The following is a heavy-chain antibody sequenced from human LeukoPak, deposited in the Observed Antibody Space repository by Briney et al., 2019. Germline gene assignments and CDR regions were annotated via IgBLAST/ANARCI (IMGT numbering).Heavy chain of an antibody. V-gene: IGHV1-18*01. CDR1: GYTFTSYG. CDR3: ARRGDPSYDFWSGYLYYYYGMDV. D-gene: IGHD3-3*01. Sequence: ASVNVSCKASGYTFTSYGISWVRQAPGQGLEWMGWISAYNGNTNYAQKLQGRVTMTTDTSTSTAYMELRSLRSDDTAVYYCARRGDPSYDFWSGYLYYYYGMDVWGQGTTVTVSS. J-gene: IGHJ6*02. CDR2: ISAYNGNT.